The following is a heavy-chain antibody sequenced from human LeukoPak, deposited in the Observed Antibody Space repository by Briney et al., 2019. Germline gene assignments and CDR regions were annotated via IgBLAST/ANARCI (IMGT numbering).Heavy chain of an antibody. Sequence: GGALRLSCAAPRFPFSNARISSVHQAPAKGLERVGRIKSKTDGGTTDYAATVKGRFTISRDDSKNTLYLQMNSLKTEDTAVYYCTTDVDTANDYWGQGTLVTVSS. CDR1: RFPFSNAR. V-gene: IGHV3-15*01. CDR2: IKSKTDGGTT. D-gene: IGHD5-18*01. J-gene: IGHJ4*02. CDR3: TTDVDTANDY.